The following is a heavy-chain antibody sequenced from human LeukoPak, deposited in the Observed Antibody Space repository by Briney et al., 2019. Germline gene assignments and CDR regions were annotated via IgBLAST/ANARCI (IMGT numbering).Heavy chain of an antibody. CDR1: GDSIRTNSYY. D-gene: IGHD3-9*01. CDR3: ARQAGLDILAGYWFDL. V-gene: IGHV4-39*01. CDR2: VFYSGST. J-gene: IGHJ5*02. Sequence: SETLSLTCQVSGDSIRTNSYYWAWIRQHPGAGLEWIGSVFYSGSTYYTPSLKSRVYISADPSKNSFSLKLTSVTAADTAVYYCARQAGLDILAGYWFDLWGQGTLASVS.